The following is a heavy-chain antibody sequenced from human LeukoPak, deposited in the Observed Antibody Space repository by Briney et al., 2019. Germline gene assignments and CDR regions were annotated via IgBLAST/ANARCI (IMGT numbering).Heavy chain of an antibody. CDR2: IIPIFGTA. Sequence: ASVKVSCKASGGTFSSYAISWVRQAPGQGLEWMGGIIPIFGTANYAQKFQGRVTITADESTSTAYMELSSLRSEDTAVYYCARDYYDSSGYPTFDYWGQGTLVTVSS. V-gene: IGHV1-69*13. J-gene: IGHJ4*02. CDR1: GGTFSSYA. D-gene: IGHD3-22*01. CDR3: ARDYYDSSGYPTFDY.